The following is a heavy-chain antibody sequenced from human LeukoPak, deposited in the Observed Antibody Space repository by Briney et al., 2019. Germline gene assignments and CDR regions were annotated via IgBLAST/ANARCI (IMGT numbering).Heavy chain of an antibody. J-gene: IGHJ4*02. CDR3: ARQFGLGKWYLDL. V-gene: IGHV4-39*01. CDR1: GGSVSNGDYW. Sequence: SGTLSLTCTVSGGSVSNGDYWWGWIRQPPGKGLEWIGIIDYTGSTYYNPSLTSRLTNSVDTSKNQFSLKLGSVTAADTAVYYCARQFGLGKWYLDLWGQGTLVTVSS. CDR2: IDYTGST. D-gene: IGHD3-16*01.